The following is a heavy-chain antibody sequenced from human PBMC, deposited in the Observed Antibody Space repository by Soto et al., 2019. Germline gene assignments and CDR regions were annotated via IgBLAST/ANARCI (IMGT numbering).Heavy chain of an antibody. D-gene: IGHD6-6*01. CDR1: GGSFSGYY. CDR2: INHSGST. CDR3: ARWGGIAARPGTAFDI. Sequence: SETLSLTCAVYGGSFSGYYWSWIRQPPGKGLEWIGEINHSGSTNYNPSLKSRVTISVDTSKNQFSLKLSSVTAADTAVYYCARWGGIAARPGTAFDIWGQGTMVTVSS. J-gene: IGHJ3*02. V-gene: IGHV4-34*01.